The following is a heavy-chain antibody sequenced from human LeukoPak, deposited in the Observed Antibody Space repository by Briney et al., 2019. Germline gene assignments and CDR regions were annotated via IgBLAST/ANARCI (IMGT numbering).Heavy chain of an antibody. CDR1: GFTFSSYC. CDR2: INQDGSEK. J-gene: IGHJ5*02. CDR3: ARDDRGNWFDP. Sequence: EASVKLSCTASGFTFSSYCMSWVRQAPGKGLEWVANINQDGSEKYYVDSVKGRFTISRDNAKNSLYLQMNSLRAEDTAVYYCARDDRGNWFDPWGQGTLVTVSS. D-gene: IGHD3-10*01. V-gene: IGHV3-7*01.